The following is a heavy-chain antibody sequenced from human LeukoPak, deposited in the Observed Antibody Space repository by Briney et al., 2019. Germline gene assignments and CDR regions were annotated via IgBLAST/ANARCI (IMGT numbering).Heavy chain of an antibody. Sequence: SETLSLTCTVSGGSISSYYWSWIRQPPGKGLEWIGYTYTSGSTNYNPSLKGRVTISVDTSKNQFSLKLSSVTAADTAVYYCARASPGPEGHAFDIWGQGTMVTVSS. J-gene: IGHJ3*02. CDR3: ARASPGPEGHAFDI. CDR2: TYTSGST. D-gene: IGHD1-14*01. V-gene: IGHV4-4*09. CDR1: GGSISSYY.